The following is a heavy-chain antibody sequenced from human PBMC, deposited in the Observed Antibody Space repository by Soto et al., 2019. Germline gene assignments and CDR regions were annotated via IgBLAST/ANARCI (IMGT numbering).Heavy chain of an antibody. J-gene: IGHJ4*02. Sequence: SETLSLTRAVSGYSISSSNWWGWIRQPPGKGLEWIGYIYYSVTTYYNPSLNSRVTMSVDTSKNQFSLKLTSVIAVDTAVYYCARREIQGPIDYWGQGTLVTVSS. CDR3: ARREIQGPIDY. D-gene: IGHD1-26*01. CDR1: GYSISSSNW. V-gene: IGHV4-28*01. CDR2: IYYSVTT.